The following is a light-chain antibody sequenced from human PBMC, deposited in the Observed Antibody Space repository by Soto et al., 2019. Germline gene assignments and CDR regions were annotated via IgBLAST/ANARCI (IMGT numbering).Light chain of an antibody. Sequence: SVLTQPHSASGTPGQRVTISCSGSSSNIGTSSVHWFQQLPGTVPKLLISTTNQRPSGVPERFSGSKSGTSASLAISGLQSEDEADYYCAAWDDSLNGHVFGTGTKITVL. CDR3: AAWDDSLNGHV. CDR1: SSNIGTSS. J-gene: IGLJ1*01. V-gene: IGLV1-44*01. CDR2: TTN.